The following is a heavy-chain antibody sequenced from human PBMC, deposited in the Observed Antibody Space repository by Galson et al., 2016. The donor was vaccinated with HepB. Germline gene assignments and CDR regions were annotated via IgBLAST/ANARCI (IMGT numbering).Heavy chain of an antibody. D-gene: IGHD1-26*01. CDR1: GFTFSNYG. Sequence: LRLSCAASGFTFSNYGMHWVRQAPGKGLEWVAVMSVDGSNKYYADSVEGRFIISRDNSKNTLCLQMNSLRAEDTAVYFCAKGHSQTYYYYYGMDVWGQGTTVTVSS. V-gene: IGHV3-30*18. CDR2: MSVDGSNK. J-gene: IGHJ6*02. CDR3: AKGHSQTYYYYYGMDV.